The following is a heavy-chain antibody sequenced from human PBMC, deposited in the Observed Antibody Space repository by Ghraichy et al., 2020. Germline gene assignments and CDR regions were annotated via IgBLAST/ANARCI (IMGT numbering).Heavy chain of an antibody. D-gene: IGHD6-13*01. CDR3: ARDKTSGYSSSWYYYYYGMDV. CDR1: GFTFSSYA. V-gene: IGHV3-30-3*01. J-gene: IGHJ6*02. Sequence: GGSLRLSCAASGFTFSSYAMHWVRQAPGKGLEWVAVISYDGSNKYYADSVKGRFTISRDNSKNTLYLQMNSLRAEDTAVYYCARDKTSGYSSSWYYYYYGMDVWGQGTTVTVSS. CDR2: ISYDGSNK.